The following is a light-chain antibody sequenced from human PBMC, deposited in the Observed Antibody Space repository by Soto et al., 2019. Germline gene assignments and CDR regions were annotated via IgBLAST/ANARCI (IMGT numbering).Light chain of an antibody. J-gene: IGKJ1*01. Sequence: EVVLAQSPATLSVSPGERATLSCRASQSVDSSLAWYQQKPGQAPRLLIYGASSRATDIPGRFSGRGSGTEFTLTITSLQPEDFAVYYCQQYRTWPRTFGQGTKVDIK. V-gene: IGKV3-15*01. CDR3: QQYRTWPRT. CDR2: GAS. CDR1: QSVDSS.